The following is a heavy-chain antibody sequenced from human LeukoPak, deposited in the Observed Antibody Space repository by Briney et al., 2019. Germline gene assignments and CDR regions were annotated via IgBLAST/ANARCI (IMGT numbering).Heavy chain of an antibody. CDR3: TTWTHYDFWSGYYSFDY. V-gene: IGHV3-15*01. J-gene: IGHJ4*02. D-gene: IGHD3-3*01. Sequence: GGSLRLSCAASGFTFSNAWMSWVRQAPGKGLEWVGRIKSKTDGGTTDYAAPVKGRFTISRDDSKNTLYLQMNRLKTEDTAVYYCTTWTHYDFWSGYYSFDYWGQGTLVTVSS. CDR1: GFTFSNAW. CDR2: IKSKTDGGTT.